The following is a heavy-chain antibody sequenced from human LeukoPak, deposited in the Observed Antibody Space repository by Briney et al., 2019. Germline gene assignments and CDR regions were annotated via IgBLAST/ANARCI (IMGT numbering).Heavy chain of an antibody. J-gene: IGHJ3*02. D-gene: IGHD6-19*01. CDR2: IYYSGST. Sequence: TSETLSLTCTVSGGSISSYYWSWIRQPPGKGLEWIGYIYYSGSTNYNPSLKSRVTISVDTSKNQFSLKLSSVTAADTAVYYCARGPIAVANDAFDIWGQGTMVTVSS. CDR3: ARGPIAVANDAFDI. CDR1: GGSISSYY. V-gene: IGHV4-59*12.